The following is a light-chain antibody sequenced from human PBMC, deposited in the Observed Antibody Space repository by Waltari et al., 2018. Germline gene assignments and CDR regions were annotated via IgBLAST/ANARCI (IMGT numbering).Light chain of an antibody. CDR1: SSNIGANFD. Sequence: QSVLTQPPSVSGAPGQRVTISCTGSSSNIGANFDVHWYQHLPGTAPRPLIHGTCHRPSGVPGRFSGSKSGTSAPLAIAGLQAEDEANYYCQSYDSSLSLVVFGGGTRLTVL. V-gene: IGLV1-40*01. J-gene: IGLJ2*01. CDR2: GTC. CDR3: QSYDSSLSLVV.